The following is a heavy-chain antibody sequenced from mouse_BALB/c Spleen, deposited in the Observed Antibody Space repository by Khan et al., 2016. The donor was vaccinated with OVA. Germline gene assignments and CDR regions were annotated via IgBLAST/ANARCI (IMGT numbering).Heavy chain of an antibody. J-gene: IGHJ3*01. Sequence: EVKLLESGAELVKPGASVELSCTASGFNIKDTYIHWVKQRPEQGLEWIGRIDPANGNTKYDPKFQGKATITADTSSNTAYLQLSSLTSEDTAVYYCVRDYWDVFAYWGQGTLVTVSA. CDR1: GFNIKDTY. V-gene: IGHV14-3*02. CDR3: VRDYWDVFAY. CDR2: IDPANGNT. D-gene: IGHD4-1*01.